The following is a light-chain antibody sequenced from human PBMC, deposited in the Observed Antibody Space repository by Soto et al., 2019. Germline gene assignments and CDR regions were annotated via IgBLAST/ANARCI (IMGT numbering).Light chain of an antibody. V-gene: IGLV2-11*01. CDR1: SSDVGGYNY. Sequence: QSALTQPHSVSGSPGQSVTISCTGTSSDVGGYNYVSWYQQHPGNAPKLMIYDVSKRPSGVPGCFSGSKSGNTASLTISGLHAEDEADYYCCSYAGSSYVFGTGTKLTVL. CDR2: DVS. CDR3: CSYAGSSYV. J-gene: IGLJ1*01.